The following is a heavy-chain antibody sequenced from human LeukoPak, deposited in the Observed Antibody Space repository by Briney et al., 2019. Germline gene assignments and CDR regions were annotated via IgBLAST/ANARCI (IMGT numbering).Heavy chain of an antibody. Sequence: GGSLRLSCAASGFTLSSYAMSWVLQAPGKGLDWVSAISGSAGSTYYADSVKGRFTISRDNSKNTVYLQMNSLRVEDTAVYYCAKTTETLKMLSGGREFWGQGTLVTVSS. D-gene: IGHD3-10*01. V-gene: IGHV3-23*01. CDR3: AKTTETLKMLSGGREF. J-gene: IGHJ4*02. CDR1: GFTLSSYA. CDR2: ISGSAGST.